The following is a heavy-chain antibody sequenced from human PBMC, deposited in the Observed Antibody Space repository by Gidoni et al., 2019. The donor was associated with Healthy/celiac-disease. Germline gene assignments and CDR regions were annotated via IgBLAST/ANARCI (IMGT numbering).Heavy chain of an antibody. J-gene: IGHJ6*03. Sequence: CAASGFTFSSYSMNWVRQAPGKGLEWVSSISSSSSYIYYADSVKGRFTISRDNAKNSLYLQMNSLRAEDTAVYYCARAPHWFLEYNYYYYMDVWGKGTTVTVSS. D-gene: IGHD3-3*01. V-gene: IGHV3-21*01. CDR3: ARAPHWFLEYNYYYYMDV. CDR1: GFTFSSYS. CDR2: ISSSSSYI.